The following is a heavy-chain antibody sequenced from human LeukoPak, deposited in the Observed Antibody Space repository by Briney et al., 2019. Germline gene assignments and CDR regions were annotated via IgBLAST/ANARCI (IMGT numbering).Heavy chain of an antibody. CDR1: GGSISSYY. Sequence: PSETLSLTCTVSGGSISSYYWSWIRQPPGKGLEWIGYIHYSGSTNYDPSLKSRVTISVDTSKNQFSLKLSSVTAADTAVYYCARDLSYDFWSGPRLYYMDVWGKGTTVTVSS. CDR3: ARDLSYDFWSGPRLYYMDV. J-gene: IGHJ6*03. D-gene: IGHD3-3*01. CDR2: IHYSGST. V-gene: IGHV4-59*01.